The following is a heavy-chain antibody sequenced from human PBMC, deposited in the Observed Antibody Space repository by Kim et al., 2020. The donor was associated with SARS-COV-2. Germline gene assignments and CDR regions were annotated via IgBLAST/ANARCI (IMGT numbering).Heavy chain of an antibody. Sequence: DSVKGRFTISRDKSKNTLYLQMNRRRAEDTTVYYCARYEWDSSGYDSFDYWGQGTLVTVSS. CDR3: ARYEWDSSGYDSFDY. V-gene: IGHV3-30*07. D-gene: IGHD3-22*01. J-gene: IGHJ4*02.